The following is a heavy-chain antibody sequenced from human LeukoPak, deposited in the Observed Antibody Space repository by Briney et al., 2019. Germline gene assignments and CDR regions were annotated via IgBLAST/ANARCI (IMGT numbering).Heavy chain of an antibody. CDR3: ARDPRRGQQLVHFDY. Sequence: ASVKVSCKASGYTFTSYGISWVRQAPGQGLEWMGWISAYNGNTNYAQKLQGRVTMTTDTSTSTAYMELRSLRYDDTAVYYCARDPRRGQQLVHFDYWGQGTLVTVSS. J-gene: IGHJ4*02. CDR1: GYTFTSYG. D-gene: IGHD6-13*01. CDR2: ISAYNGNT. V-gene: IGHV1-18*01.